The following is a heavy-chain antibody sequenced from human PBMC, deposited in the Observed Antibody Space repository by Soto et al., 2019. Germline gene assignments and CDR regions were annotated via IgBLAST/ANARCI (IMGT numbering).Heavy chain of an antibody. D-gene: IGHD3-22*01. CDR1: GFTFSTYS. CDR2: ISSSSSYI. CDR3: ARYDSSGYYWPYYYYGMDV. J-gene: IGHJ6*02. V-gene: IGHV3-21*01. Sequence: EVQLVESGGGLVKPGGSLRLSCAASGFTFSTYSMNWVRQAPGNGLEWVSSISSSSSYIYYADSVKGRFTISRDNAKNSLYLQMNSLRAEDTAVYYCARYDSSGYYWPYYYYGMDVWGQGTTVIVSS.